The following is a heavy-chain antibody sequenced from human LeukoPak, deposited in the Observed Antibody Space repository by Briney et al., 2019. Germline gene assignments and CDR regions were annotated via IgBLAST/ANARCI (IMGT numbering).Heavy chain of an antibody. J-gene: IGHJ4*02. CDR2: IYHSGST. CDR1: GYSISSGYY. D-gene: IGHD2-2*01. Sequence: SETLSLTCTVSGYSISSGYYWGWIRQPPGKGLEWIGNIYHSGSTNYNPSLKSRVTISVDTSKNQFSLKLSSVTAADTAVYYCAREFSSTSPPVTWGQGTLVTVSS. V-gene: IGHV4-38-2*02. CDR3: AREFSSTSPPVT.